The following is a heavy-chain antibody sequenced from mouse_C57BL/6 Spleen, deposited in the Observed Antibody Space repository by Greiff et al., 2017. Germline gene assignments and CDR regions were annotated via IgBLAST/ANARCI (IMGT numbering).Heavy chain of an antibody. CDR3: ARVDDYDDGNYFDY. CDR1: GYSFTSYW. J-gene: IGHJ2*01. CDR2: IIPSSGYT. V-gene: IGHV1-7*01. D-gene: IGHD2-4*01. Sequence: VQLQQSGAELAKPGASVQLSCSASGYSFTSYWLHWVNQRPGQGLEWIGSIIPSSGYTKYNQKFKDKATLTADKSTSTAYMQLSSLTYEDASFYCCARVDDYDDGNYFDYWGQGTTLTVAS.